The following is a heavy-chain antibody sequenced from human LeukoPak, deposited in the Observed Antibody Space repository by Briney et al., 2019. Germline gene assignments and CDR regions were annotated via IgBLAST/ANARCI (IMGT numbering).Heavy chain of an antibody. D-gene: IGHD3-10*01. CDR3: ARGFPITMVRGVPSSPPFDY. J-gene: IGHJ4*02. CDR2: ISHDGFI. Sequence: GGSLRLSCETAGFTFSSYVMHWVRRTPGKGLVWVSRISHDGFISYADSVKGRFTISRDNAKNTLILQMNSLRAEDTAVYYCARGFPITMVRGVPSSPPFDYWGQGTLVTVSS. V-gene: IGHV3-74*01. CDR1: GFTFSSYV.